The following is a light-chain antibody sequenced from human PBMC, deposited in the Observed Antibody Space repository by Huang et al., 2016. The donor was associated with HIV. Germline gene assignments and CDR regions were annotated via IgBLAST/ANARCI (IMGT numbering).Light chain of an antibody. CDR2: GVS. Sequence: DIQMTQSPSVMSVSVGDRVTITCRANQDIFNYLAWFQQKPGKVPKRLIYGVSSLQSGVPSRFSGSGSGTEFTLTISSLQPEDFATYYCLQHKAFHWPTFGQGTQVEV. J-gene: IGKJ1*01. CDR3: LQHKAFHWPT. V-gene: IGKV1-17*03. CDR1: QDIFNY.